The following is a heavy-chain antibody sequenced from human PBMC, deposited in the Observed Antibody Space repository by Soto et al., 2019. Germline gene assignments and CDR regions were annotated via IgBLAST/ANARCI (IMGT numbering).Heavy chain of an antibody. CDR1: GFTFSSYG. J-gene: IGHJ4*02. CDR2: IWYDGSNK. CDR3: ARDRGYSSSWTFDY. V-gene: IGHV3-33*01. Sequence: QVQLVESGGGVVQPGRSLRLSCAASGFTFSSYGMHWVRQGPGKGLEWVAVIWYDGSNKYYADSVKGRFTISRDNSKNTLYLQMNSLRAEDTAVYYCARDRGYSSSWTFDYWGQGTLVTVSS. D-gene: IGHD6-13*01.